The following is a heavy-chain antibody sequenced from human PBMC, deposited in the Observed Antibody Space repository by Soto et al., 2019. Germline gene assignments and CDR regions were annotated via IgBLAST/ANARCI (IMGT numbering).Heavy chain of an antibody. CDR1: GLTVSSNY. CDR3: ARSRSMITTFYFDC. D-gene: IGHD3-16*01. Sequence: PGGSLRLSCLASGLTVSSNYLAWVRQAPGKGLEWVSVIYSGGSTYYADSVKGRFTISRDNSKNTLYLQMNSLRVEDTAVYYCARSRSMITTFYFDCWGQGTLVTVSS. CDR2: IYSGGST. J-gene: IGHJ4*02. V-gene: IGHV3-66*01.